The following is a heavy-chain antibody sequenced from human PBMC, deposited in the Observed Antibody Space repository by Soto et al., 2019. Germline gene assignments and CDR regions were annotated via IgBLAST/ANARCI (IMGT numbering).Heavy chain of an antibody. Sequence: QVQLVESGGGVVQPGRSLRLSCAASGFTFSSYGMHWVRQAPGKGLEWVAVIWYDGSNKYYADSVKGRFTISRDNSKNTLYLQMNSLRAEDTAVYYCARDGRSSVLVVRGGWFDPWGQGTLVTVSS. J-gene: IGHJ5*02. CDR3: ARDGRSSVLVVRGGWFDP. V-gene: IGHV3-33*01. D-gene: IGHD3-10*01. CDR1: GFTFSSYG. CDR2: IWYDGSNK.